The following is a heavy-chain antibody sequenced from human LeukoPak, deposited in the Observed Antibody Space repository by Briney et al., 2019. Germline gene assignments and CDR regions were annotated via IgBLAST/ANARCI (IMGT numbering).Heavy chain of an antibody. CDR3: ASTRKVGYCSGGSCPADY. J-gene: IGHJ4*02. CDR2: INHSGST. Sequence: SETLSLTCAVYGGSFSGYYWSWIRQPPGKGLEWIGEINHSGSTNYNPSLESRVTISVDTSKNQFSLKLSSVTAADTAVYYCASTRKVGYCSGGSCPADYWGQGTLVTVSS. CDR1: GGSFSGYY. D-gene: IGHD2-15*01. V-gene: IGHV4-34*01.